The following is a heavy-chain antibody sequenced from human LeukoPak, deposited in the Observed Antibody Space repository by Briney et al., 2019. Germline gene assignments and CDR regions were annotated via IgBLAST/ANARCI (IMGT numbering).Heavy chain of an antibody. CDR1: GSTFSDYY. J-gene: IGHJ4*02. V-gene: IGHV3-11*01. Sequence: PGGSLRLSCAASGSTFSDYYMSWIRQAPGKGLEWVSYISSSGSTIYYADSVKGRFTISRDNAKNSLYLQMNSLRAEDTAVYYCARDPYYYDSSGYGYWGQGTLVTVSS. CDR2: ISSSGSTI. CDR3: ARDPYYYDSSGYGY. D-gene: IGHD3-22*01.